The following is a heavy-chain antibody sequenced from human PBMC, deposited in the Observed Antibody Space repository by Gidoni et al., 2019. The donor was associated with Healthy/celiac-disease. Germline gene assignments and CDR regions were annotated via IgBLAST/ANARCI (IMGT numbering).Heavy chain of an antibody. J-gene: IGHJ6*02. D-gene: IGHD6-19*01. CDR2: ISSSSRYI. Sequence: EVQLVESGGGLVKPGGSLRLSCAASGFTFSSYSMNWVRQAPGKGLEWGSSISSSSRYIYYADSVKGRFTISRDNAKNSLYLQMNSLRAEDTAVYYCARGGIAVAGPYYYYYGMDVWGQGTTVTVSS. CDR1: GFTFSSYS. V-gene: IGHV3-21*01. CDR3: ARGGIAVAGPYYYYYGMDV.